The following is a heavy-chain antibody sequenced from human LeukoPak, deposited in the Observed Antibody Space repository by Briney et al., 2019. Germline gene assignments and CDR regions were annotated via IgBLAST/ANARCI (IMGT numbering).Heavy chain of an antibody. CDR1: GGTFSGYA. V-gene: IGHV1-69*05. CDR2: IIPIFGTA. D-gene: IGHD2-21*02. J-gene: IGHJ3*02. CDR3: ARDRRGLRTAHAFDI. Sequence: ASVKVSCKASGGTFSGYAISWVRQAPRQGLEWMGGIIPIFGTANYAQKFQGRVTITTDESTSTAYMELSSLRSEDTAVYYCARDRRGLRTAHAFDIWGQGTMVTVSS.